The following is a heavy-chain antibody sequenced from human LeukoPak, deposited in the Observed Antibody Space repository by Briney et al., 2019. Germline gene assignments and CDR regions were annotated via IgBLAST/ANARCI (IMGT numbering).Heavy chain of an antibody. CDR1: GFTFDHYT. CDR2: ISWDGGST. Sequence: GSLRLSCAASGFTFDHYTMHWVRQTPGEGLEWVSLISWDGGSTYYADSVKGRFTISRDNSRNSLSLQMNSLRAEDTALYYCAKDGKNYFDYWGQGTLVTVSS. J-gene: IGHJ4*02. CDR3: AKDGKNYFDY. V-gene: IGHV3-43*01.